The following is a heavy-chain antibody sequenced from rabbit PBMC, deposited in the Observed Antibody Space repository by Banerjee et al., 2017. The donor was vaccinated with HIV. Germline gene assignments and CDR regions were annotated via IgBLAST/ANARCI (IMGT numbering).Heavy chain of an antibody. CDR1: GFSFSSSYY. D-gene: IGHD7-1*01. Sequence: QQQLEESGGGLVKPGGTLTLTCKASGFSFSSSYYMCWVRQAPGKGLEWIGCIYTVGSGSTHYASWAKGRFTISKTSSTTVTLQMTSLTAADTATYFCARGADYAGYGHNLWGPGTLVTVS. CDR3: ARGADYAGYGHNL. J-gene: IGHJ4*01. V-gene: IGHV1S45*01. CDR2: IYTVGSGST.